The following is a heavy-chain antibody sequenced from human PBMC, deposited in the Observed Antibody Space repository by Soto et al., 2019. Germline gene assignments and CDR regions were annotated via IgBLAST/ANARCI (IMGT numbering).Heavy chain of an antibody. Sequence: QVQLVQSGAEVNKPGSSVKFSCKASGYTFTDYDINWVRQAAGQGLEWMGWMNPYSYNTGYAQKFQGRVTTTSTTSISTAYMALSSLRSEHTAVYYCASARFRRTWFDPWGQGPLVTVSS. CDR1: GYTFTDYD. J-gene: IGHJ5*02. V-gene: IGHV1-8*01. CDR3: ASARFRRTWFDP. CDR2: MNPYSYNT.